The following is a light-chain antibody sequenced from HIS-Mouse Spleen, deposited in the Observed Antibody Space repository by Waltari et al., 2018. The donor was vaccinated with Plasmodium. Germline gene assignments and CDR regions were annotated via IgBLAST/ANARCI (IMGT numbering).Light chain of an antibody. V-gene: IGLV3-10*01. CDR1: ALPKKY. J-gene: IGLJ3*02. CDR2: EGS. CDR3: YSTDSSGNHRV. Sequence: SYELTQPPSVSVSPGQTARITCSGDALPKKYAYWYQQKSGQAPVLVSYEGSKRPSGIPGRISGSSSGTMANLTISGAQVEDEADYYCYSTDSSGNHRVFGGGTKLTVL.